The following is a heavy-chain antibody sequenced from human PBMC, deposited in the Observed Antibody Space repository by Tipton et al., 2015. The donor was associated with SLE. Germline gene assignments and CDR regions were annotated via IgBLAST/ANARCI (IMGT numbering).Heavy chain of an antibody. CDR2: IYSSGDR. Sequence: TLSLTCTVSGGSISFDYWSWIRQSAGRGLEWIGRIYSSGDRDYNPSLRSRVTMSIDASQNRVSLRLKSVSAADTAVYYCTKVGGSGHFDYWGQGTLVTVSS. D-gene: IGHD3-16*01. V-gene: IGHV4-4*07. CDR3: TKVGGSGHFDY. CDR1: GGSISFDY. J-gene: IGHJ4*02.